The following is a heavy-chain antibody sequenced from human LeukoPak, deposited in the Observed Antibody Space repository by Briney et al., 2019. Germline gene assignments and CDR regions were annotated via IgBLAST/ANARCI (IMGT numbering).Heavy chain of an antibody. CDR2: ISAYNGNT. D-gene: IGHD4-17*01. CDR1: GYTFTSYG. J-gene: IGHJ5*02. V-gene: IGHV1-18*01. Sequence: GASVKVSCKASGYTFTSYGISWVRQAPGQGLEWMGWISAYNGNTNYAQKLKGRVTMTTDTSTSTAYMELRSLRSDDTAVYYCARAPTVTTYGEYWFDPWGQGTLVTVSS. CDR3: ARAPTVTTYGEYWFDP.